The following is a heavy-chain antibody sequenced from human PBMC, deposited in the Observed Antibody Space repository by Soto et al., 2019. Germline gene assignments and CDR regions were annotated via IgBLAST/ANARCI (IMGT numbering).Heavy chain of an antibody. J-gene: IGHJ4*02. CDR1: GGTFSSYT. V-gene: IGHV1-69*08. Sequence: QVQLVQSGAEVKKRGSSVKVSCKASGGTFSSYTISWVRQAPGQGLEWMGRIIPILGIANYAQKFQGRVTITADKSTSTAYMELSSLRSEDTAVYYCARDLGTTGNGYWGQGTLVTVSS. CDR3: ARDLGTTGNGY. CDR2: IIPILGIA. D-gene: IGHD1-7*01.